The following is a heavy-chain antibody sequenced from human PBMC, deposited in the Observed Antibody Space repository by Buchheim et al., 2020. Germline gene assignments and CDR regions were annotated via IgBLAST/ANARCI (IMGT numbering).Heavy chain of an antibody. CDR3: ARDGINYYSSSWSVYYYYYYMDV. J-gene: IGHJ6*03. CDR1: GFTFSSYG. V-gene: IGHV3-33*01. D-gene: IGHD6-13*01. Sequence: QVQLVESGGGVVQPGRSLSLSCAASGFTFSSYGMHWVRQAPGKGLEWVAVIWYDGSNKYYAASVKGRFTISRDNSKNMLYLQMNSLRAEDTAVYYCARDGINYYSSSWSVYYYYYYMDVWGKGTT. CDR2: IWYDGSNK.